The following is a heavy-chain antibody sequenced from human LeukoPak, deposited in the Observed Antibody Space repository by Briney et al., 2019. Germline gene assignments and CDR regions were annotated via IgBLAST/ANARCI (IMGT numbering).Heavy chain of an antibody. CDR1: GGSISIYH. J-gene: IGHJ1*01. Sequence: SETLSLTCSVSGGSISIYHWTWIRQTPEKGLEWIGYIYYSGGAYYNPSLKSRVTISVDTFKNQFSLKLTSVTAADTAVYYCARYGSTWNGYFQHWGPGTLVTVSS. CDR3: ARYGSTWNGYFQH. V-gene: IGHV4-59*08. CDR2: IYYSGGA. D-gene: IGHD6-19*01.